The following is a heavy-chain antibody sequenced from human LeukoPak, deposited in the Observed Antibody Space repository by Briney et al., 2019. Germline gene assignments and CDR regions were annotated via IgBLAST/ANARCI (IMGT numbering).Heavy chain of an antibody. V-gene: IGHV4-59*08. Sequence: SETLSLTCTVSGDSLNGYYWGWIRQPPGKGLECIGYIHFSAGTAHNASLKSRLTISLDTSKNQFSLTLSSVSAADTAVYYCARHVYGEGMVVWGKGTTVSVSS. CDR3: ARHVYGEGMVV. D-gene: IGHD4-17*01. CDR1: GDSLNGYY. CDR2: IHFSAGT. J-gene: IGHJ6*04.